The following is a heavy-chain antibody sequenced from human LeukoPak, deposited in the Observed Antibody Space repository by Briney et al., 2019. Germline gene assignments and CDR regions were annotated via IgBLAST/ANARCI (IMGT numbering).Heavy chain of an antibody. Sequence: KASETLSLTCTVSGGSISSYYWSWIRQPPGKGLEWIGYIYYSGSTNYNPSLKSRVTISVDTSKNQFSLELSSVTAADTAVYYCARDGYSSSWYYFDNWGQGTLVTVSS. CDR1: GGSISSYY. CDR2: IYYSGST. CDR3: ARDGYSSSWYYFDN. V-gene: IGHV4-59*01. D-gene: IGHD6-13*01. J-gene: IGHJ4*02.